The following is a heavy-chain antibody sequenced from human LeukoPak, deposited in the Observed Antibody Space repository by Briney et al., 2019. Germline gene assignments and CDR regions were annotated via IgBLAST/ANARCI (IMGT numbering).Heavy chain of an antibody. D-gene: IGHD2-15*01. V-gene: IGHV1-69*04. CDR3: ASDSSGGSSKWFDP. CDR1: GCTFSSYA. J-gene: IGHJ5*02. CDR2: IIPIFGIA. Sequence: SVKVSCQASGCTFSSYAISWVRQAPGQGLEWMGRIIPIFGIANYAQKFQGRVTITADKSTSTAYMELSSLRSEDTAVYYCASDSSGGSSKWFDPWGQGTLVTVSS.